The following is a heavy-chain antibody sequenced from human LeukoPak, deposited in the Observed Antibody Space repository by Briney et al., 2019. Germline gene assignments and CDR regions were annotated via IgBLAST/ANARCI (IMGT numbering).Heavy chain of an antibody. Sequence: GRSLRLSCAASGFTFSSYAMHWVRQAPGKGLEWVAVISYDGSNKYYADSVKGRFTISRDNSKNTLYLQINSLRAEDTAVYYCARDPWLRWPENYFDYWGQGTLVTVSS. V-gene: IGHV3-30*04. D-gene: IGHD4-23*01. CDR2: ISYDGSNK. CDR1: GFTFSSYA. J-gene: IGHJ4*02. CDR3: ARDPWLRWPENYFDY.